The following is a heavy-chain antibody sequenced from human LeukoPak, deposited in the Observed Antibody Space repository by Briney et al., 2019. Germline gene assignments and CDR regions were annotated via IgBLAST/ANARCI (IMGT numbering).Heavy chain of an antibody. D-gene: IGHD3-22*01. CDR3: ASWERITMIVVAPSGFRY. V-gene: IGHV4-34*01. Sequence: SETLSHTPAVHGESFSGYYWSWIRQPPGKRLEWIGEINHSGSANYTPSLTSRVTISVDTSKNQFCLKLSSVTAADTAVYYCASWERITMIVVAPSGFRYWGQGTLVTVSS. CDR1: GESFSGYY. CDR2: INHSGSA. J-gene: IGHJ4*02.